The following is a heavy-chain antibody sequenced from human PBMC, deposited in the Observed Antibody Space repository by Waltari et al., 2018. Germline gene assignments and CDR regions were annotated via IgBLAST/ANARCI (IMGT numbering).Heavy chain of an antibody. D-gene: IGHD1-26*01. CDR2: SNHRGRT. J-gene: IGHJ4*02. CDR3: AVGATVSYYCDY. V-gene: IGHV4-34*01. Sequence: QVQLQQWGAGLLKPSETLSLTCAVYGGSFSGYYWTWIRQPPGKGLGGMGESNHRGRTNDNQALKRRVTISVDTSKNQFSLKLSSGTAADTAVYYCAVGATVSYYCDYWGQGTLVTVSS. CDR1: GGSFSGYY.